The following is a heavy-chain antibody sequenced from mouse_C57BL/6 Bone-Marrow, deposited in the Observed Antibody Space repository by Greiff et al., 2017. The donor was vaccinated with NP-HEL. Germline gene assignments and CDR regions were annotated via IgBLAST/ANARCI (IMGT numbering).Heavy chain of an antibody. CDR1: GFSLRSYA. J-gene: IGHJ3*01. CDR2: ISDGGSYT. V-gene: IGHV5-4*01. Sequence: VQLKESGGGLVKPGGSLKLPCAASGFSLRSYAVSCVRQTPKKRLVWVATISDGGSYTYYPDNVKGRFTISRDNAKNNLYLQMSHLKSEDTAMYYCAGAYWGQGTLVTVSA. CDR3: AGAY.